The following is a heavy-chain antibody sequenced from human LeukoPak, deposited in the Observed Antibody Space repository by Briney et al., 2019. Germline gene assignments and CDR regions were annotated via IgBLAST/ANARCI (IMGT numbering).Heavy chain of an antibody. CDR1: GFTFSTYW. V-gene: IGHV3-74*01. Sequence: PGGSLRLSCAASGFTFSTYWMHWVRQALGKGLVWVSRINSDGSRATYADSVKGRFTISRDNAKNTLYLQMNSLRTEDTAVYYCARPETQYSSGLDGFDIWGQGTMVTVSS. CDR3: ARPETQYSSGLDGFDI. CDR2: INSDGSRA. J-gene: IGHJ3*02. D-gene: IGHD6-19*01.